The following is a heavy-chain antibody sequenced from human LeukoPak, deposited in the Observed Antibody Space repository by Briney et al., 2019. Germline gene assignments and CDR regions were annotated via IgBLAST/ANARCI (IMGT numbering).Heavy chain of an antibody. D-gene: IGHD5-18*01. Sequence: ASVKVSCKASGYTFTSYYMHWVRQAPGQGLEWMGIINPSGGSTSYAQKFQGRVTMTRDMSTSTVYMELSSLRSEDTAVYYCARERGRSYGSVPYYYYYMDVWGKGTTVTVSS. CDR2: INPSGGST. CDR3: ARERGRSYGSVPYYYYYMDV. CDR1: GYTFTSYY. J-gene: IGHJ6*03. V-gene: IGHV1-46*01.